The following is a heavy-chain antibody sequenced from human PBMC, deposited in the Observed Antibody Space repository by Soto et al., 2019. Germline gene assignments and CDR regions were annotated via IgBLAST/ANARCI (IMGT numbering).Heavy chain of an antibody. Sequence: PGGSLRLSCVASGFNLNKFPTHWVRQAPGKGLEWVAIVSPDGNQKSYGDSVQGRFSISRDNSKKTVYLQMNDLRREDTALYYCASQQQRLLGGVSSYWDNWGLGTLVTVSS. D-gene: IGHD3-16*01. CDR1: GFNLNKFP. CDR2: VSPDGNQK. V-gene: IGHV3-30-3*01. J-gene: IGHJ4*02. CDR3: ASQQQRLLGGVSSYWDN.